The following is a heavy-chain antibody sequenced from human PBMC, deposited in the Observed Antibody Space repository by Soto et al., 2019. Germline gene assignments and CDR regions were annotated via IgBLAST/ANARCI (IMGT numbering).Heavy chain of an antibody. CDR2: ISYDGSNK. Sequence: GGSLRLSCAASGFTFSSYGMHWVRQAPGKGLEWVAVISYDGSNKYYADSVKGRFTISRDNSKNTLYLQMNSLRAEDTAVYYCAKDYKGDYYDSSGYADYWGQGTLVTVSS. J-gene: IGHJ4*02. CDR1: GFTFSSYG. CDR3: AKDYKGDYYDSSGYADY. D-gene: IGHD3-22*01. V-gene: IGHV3-30*18.